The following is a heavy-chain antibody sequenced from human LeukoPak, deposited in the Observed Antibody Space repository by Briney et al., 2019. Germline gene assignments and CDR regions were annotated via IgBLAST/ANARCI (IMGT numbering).Heavy chain of an antibody. Sequence: HSGGSLRLSCAASGFTFSDYYMSWVRQAPGKGLEWVSAISGSGGSTYYADSVKGRFTISRDNSKNTLYLQMNSLRAEDTAVYYCAKATSVTTGYYFDYWGQGTLVTVSS. CDR2: ISGSGGST. J-gene: IGHJ4*02. CDR1: GFTFSDYY. D-gene: IGHD4-11*01. V-gene: IGHV3-23*01. CDR3: AKATSVTTGYYFDY.